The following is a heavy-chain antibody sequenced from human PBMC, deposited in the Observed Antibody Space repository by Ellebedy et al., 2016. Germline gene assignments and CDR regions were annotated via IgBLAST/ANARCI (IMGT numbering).Heavy chain of an antibody. CDR3: ARPPSVLRFLEWEEDAFDI. CDR1: GGSISSSSYY. CDR2: IYYSGST. J-gene: IGHJ3*02. D-gene: IGHD3-3*01. V-gene: IGHV4-39*01. Sequence: SETLSLXXTVSGGSISSSSYYWGWIRQPPGKGLEWIGSIYYSGSTYYNPSLKSRVTISVDTSKNQFSLKLSSVTAADTAVYYCARPPSVLRFLEWEEDAFDIWGQGTMVTVSS.